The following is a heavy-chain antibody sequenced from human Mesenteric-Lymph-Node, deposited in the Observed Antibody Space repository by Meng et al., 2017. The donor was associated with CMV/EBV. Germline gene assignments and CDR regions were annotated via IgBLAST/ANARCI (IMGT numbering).Heavy chain of an antibody. J-gene: IGHJ4*02. D-gene: IGHD2-2*01. CDR3: TTDSNCSSTSCLIYFDY. V-gene: IGHV3-7*03. CDR2: IKQDGSQK. CDR1: GFTFSTYW. Sequence: GGSLRLSCAASGFTFSTYWMSWVRQAPGKGLEWVANIKQDGSQKYHVDSVRGRFTISRDNANNSLYLQMNSLRDEDTAVYYCTTDSNCSSTSCLIYFDYWGQGTLVTVSS.